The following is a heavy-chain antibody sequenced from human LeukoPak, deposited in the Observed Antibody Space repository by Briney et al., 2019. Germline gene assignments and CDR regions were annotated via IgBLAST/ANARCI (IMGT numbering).Heavy chain of an antibody. J-gene: IGHJ4*02. Sequence: GRSLRLSCAASGCTFDDYAMHWVRQAPGKGLEWVSGISWNSGSIGYADSVKGRFTISRDNAKNSLYLQMNSLRAEDMALYYCAKGDYFDYWGQGTLVTVSS. CDR2: ISWNSGSI. CDR1: GCTFDDYA. CDR3: AKGDYFDY. V-gene: IGHV3-9*03.